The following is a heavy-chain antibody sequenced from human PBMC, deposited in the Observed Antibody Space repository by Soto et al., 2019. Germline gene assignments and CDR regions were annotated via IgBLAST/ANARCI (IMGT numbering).Heavy chain of an antibody. CDR2: VSATAGTT. CDR3: AKDRLAGGFDY. J-gene: IGHJ4*02. D-gene: IGHD3-16*01. V-gene: IGHV3-23*01. CDR1: GFTFSNYA. Sequence: GGSLRLSCASSGFTFSNYAMSWVRQAPGKGLEWVSLVSATAGTTYYTDSVEGRFTISRDNSRNTVYLQMNSLRADDTAVYYCAKDRLAGGFDYWGQGTLVTVSS.